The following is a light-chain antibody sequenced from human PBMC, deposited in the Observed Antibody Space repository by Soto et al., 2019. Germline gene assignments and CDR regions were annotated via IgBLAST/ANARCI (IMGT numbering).Light chain of an antibody. J-gene: IGKJ4*01. CDR3: QQSYKAPLT. CDR2: SAS. CDR1: QSIRKD. Sequence: DIPMTQSPSSLSASVGDRVTVTCRASQSIRKDLNWYQQKPGKAPKLLIFSASTLQSGVPSRFSGSGSGTDFTLTITNLLPADFAIYYCQQSYKAPLTFGGGTTVEIK. V-gene: IGKV1-39*01.